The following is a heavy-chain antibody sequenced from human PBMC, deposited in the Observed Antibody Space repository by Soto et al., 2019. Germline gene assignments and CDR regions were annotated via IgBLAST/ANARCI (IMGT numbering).Heavy chain of an antibody. CDR3: ARGRLVPAVNFDY. CDR1: GDSISSGGFS. J-gene: IGHJ4*02. CDR2: IYHSGTS. Sequence: PSETLSLTCAVSGDSISSGGFSWSWIRQPPGKGLEWIGYIYHSGTSFYNPSLKSRVTISVDGSKNQFSLKVNFVTAADTAVYYCARGRLVPAVNFDYWGLGTLVTV. V-gene: IGHV4-30-2*01. D-gene: IGHD2-2*01.